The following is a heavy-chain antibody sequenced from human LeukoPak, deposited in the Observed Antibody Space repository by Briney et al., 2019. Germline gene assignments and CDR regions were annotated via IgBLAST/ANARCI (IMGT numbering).Heavy chain of an antibody. Sequence: SETLSLTCTVSGGSMTGYHWTWIRQSPGKGLEWIGYIYYSGRTNYNPSLKSRVTISVDTSKNQFSLKLSSVTAADTAVYYCARSKDILTGYCFDYWGQGTLVTVSS. CDR2: IYYSGRT. J-gene: IGHJ4*02. V-gene: IGHV4-59*01. D-gene: IGHD3-9*01. CDR3: ARSKDILTGYCFDY. CDR1: GGSMTGYH.